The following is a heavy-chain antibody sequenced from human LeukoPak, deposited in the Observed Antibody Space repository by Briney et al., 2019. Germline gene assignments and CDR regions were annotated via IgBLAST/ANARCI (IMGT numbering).Heavy chain of an antibody. CDR3: AKGYYSSGWISDY. CDR2: ISTSGTAT. J-gene: IGHJ4*02. V-gene: IGHV3-23*01. CDR1: GFSFSSYA. Sequence: GGSLRLSCAASGFSFSSYAMSWVRQAPGKGLEWVSLISTSGTATYYADSVKGRFTISRDNSKNTMYLQMNSLGAEDTALYYCAKGYYSSGWISDYSGQGTLVTVFS. D-gene: IGHD6-19*01.